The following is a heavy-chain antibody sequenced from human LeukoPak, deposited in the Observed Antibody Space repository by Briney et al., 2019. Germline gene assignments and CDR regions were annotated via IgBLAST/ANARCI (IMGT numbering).Heavy chain of an antibody. V-gene: IGHV3-23*01. CDR3: VNKATLGDYYYYMDV. CDR1: GFTFSSYA. CDR2: ISVSGGST. Sequence: PGGSLRLSCAASGFTFSSYAMTWVRQAPGKGLEWVSAISVSGGSTYYADSVKGRFTISRDNSKNTLSLQMHSLRAEDTAVYYCVNKATLGDYYYYMDVWGTGTTVTVSS. D-gene: IGHD3-3*02. J-gene: IGHJ6*03.